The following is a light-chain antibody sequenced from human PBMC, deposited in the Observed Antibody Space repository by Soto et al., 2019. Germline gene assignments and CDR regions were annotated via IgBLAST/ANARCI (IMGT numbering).Light chain of an antibody. J-gene: IGKJ2*01. CDR3: QQTYSLPYT. CDR1: QSISSS. V-gene: IGKV1-39*01. Sequence: DIHMTQSPSSLSASVGDRVTITCRASQSISSSLNWYQHKPGKAPKVLIYVASNLETGAPSRCSGSGSGTDFTLTISSLQTEDVATYFCQQTYSLPYTFGLGTKLEIK. CDR2: VAS.